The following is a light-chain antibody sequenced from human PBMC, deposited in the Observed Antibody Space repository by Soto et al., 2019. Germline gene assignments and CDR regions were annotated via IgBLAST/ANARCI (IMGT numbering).Light chain of an antibody. V-gene: IGKV3-20*01. CDR2: GAS. CDR1: QSVSISY. CDR3: QQYGRSLRT. J-gene: IGKJ1*01. Sequence: EIVLTQSPGTLSLSPGERATLSCRASQSVSISYLAWYQQKPGQAPRLLIYGASSRATGIPDRFSGGGSGTKFTLTISRLDAEDYAVYYCQQYGRSLRTFGQGTKVDIK.